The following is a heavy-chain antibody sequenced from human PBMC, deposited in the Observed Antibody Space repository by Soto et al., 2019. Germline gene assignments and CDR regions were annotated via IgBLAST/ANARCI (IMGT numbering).Heavy chain of an antibody. Sequence: QVQLVQSGAEVKKPGASVKVSCKASGYTFTSYGISWVRQAPGQGLEWMGWISAYNGNTNYAQKLQSRVTMTTDTSTSTAYMELRSLRSDDTAVYYCTAAIIKGVDYYGMDVWGQGTTVTVSS. J-gene: IGHJ6*02. D-gene: IGHD2-2*01. CDR2: ISAYNGNT. V-gene: IGHV1-18*01. CDR1: GYTFTSYG. CDR3: TAAIIKGVDYYGMDV.